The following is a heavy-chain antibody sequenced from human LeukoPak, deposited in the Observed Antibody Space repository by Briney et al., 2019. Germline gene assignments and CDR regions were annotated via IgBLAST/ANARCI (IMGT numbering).Heavy chain of an antibody. Sequence: ASVKVSCKASGYSFTGYYMHWVRQAPGQGLEWMGWINPNSGNTGYAQKFQGRVTMTRNTSISTAYMELSSLRSEDTAVYYCARVNYPRRLGYCGGGSCYYGYGGQGTLVTVSP. J-gene: IGHJ4*02. V-gene: IGHV1-8*02. CDR2: INPNSGNT. CDR1: GYSFTGYY. CDR3: ARVNYPRRLGYCGGGSCYYGY. D-gene: IGHD2-15*01.